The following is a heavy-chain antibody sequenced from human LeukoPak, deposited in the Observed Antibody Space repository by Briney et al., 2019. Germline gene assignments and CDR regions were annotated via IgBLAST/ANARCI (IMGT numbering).Heavy chain of an antibody. CDR2: IIPILGIA. J-gene: IGHJ5*02. CDR3: AREPPDIVVVVAASNWFDP. V-gene: IGHV1-69*04. D-gene: IGHD2-15*01. CDR1: GGTFSSYA. Sequence: SVKVSCKSSGGTFSSYAIIWVRQAPGQGLEWMGRIIPILGIANYAQKFQGRVTITADKSTSTAYMELSSLRSEDTAVYYCAREPPDIVVVVAASNWFDPWGQGTLVTVSS.